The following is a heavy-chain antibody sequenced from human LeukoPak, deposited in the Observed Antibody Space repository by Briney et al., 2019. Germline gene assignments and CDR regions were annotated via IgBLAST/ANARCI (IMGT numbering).Heavy chain of an antibody. CDR2: INPSGDST. J-gene: IGHJ4*02. V-gene: IGHV1-46*01. D-gene: IGHD2-21*02. CDR1: GYTFSSYY. CDR3: ASVLYCGADCYSGRYFFDY. Sequence: ASVKVSCKSSGYTFSSYYIHWVRQAPGQGLEWMGIINPSGDSTSYAQKFQGRATKTRDTYMSIVYIELSSMRSEDTAVYYCASVLYCGADCYSGRYFFDYWGQGTLVTVSS.